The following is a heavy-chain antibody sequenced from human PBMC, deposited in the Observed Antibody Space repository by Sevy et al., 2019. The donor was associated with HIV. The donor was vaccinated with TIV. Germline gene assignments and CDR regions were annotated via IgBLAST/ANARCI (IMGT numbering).Heavy chain of an antibody. Sequence: GGSLRLSCAASGFIFSSYEMNWVRQAPGKGLEWVSSISQSGSSVYYSDSVKGRFTISRDNAKNSLYLQMNSLRAEDTAVYYCTRDLPPSATTVAHFDYWGQGNLVTVSS. CDR1: GFIFSSYE. D-gene: IGHD4-17*01. J-gene: IGHJ4*02. V-gene: IGHV3-48*03. CDR2: ISQSGSSV. CDR3: TRDLPPSATTVAHFDY.